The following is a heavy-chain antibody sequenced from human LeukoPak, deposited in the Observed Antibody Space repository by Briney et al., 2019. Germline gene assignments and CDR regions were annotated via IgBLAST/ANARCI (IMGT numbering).Heavy chain of an antibody. CDR1: GFTFSNYA. CDR2: ISSGAGTT. Sequence: GGSLRLSCAASGFTFSNYAMSWVRQVPGRWLEWVSAISSGAGTTGYAPSVKGRFTISRVNSKSTIYLQMISLRAEDTAVYYCAKDLEQSYSGWSASYDAWGQGTLVTVSS. J-gene: IGHJ5*02. V-gene: IGHV3-23*01. CDR3: AKDLEQSYSGWSASYDA. D-gene: IGHD6-19*01.